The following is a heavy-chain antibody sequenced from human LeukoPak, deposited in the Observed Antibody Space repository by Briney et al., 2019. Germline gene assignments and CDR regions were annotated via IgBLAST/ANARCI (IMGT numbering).Heavy chain of an antibody. D-gene: IGHD4-23*01. CDR3: ARAVGGNVIDY. Sequence: PGESLKISCKASGYIFTNYWIGWVRQMPGKGLEWMGIMYPGDSDTRYSPSFQGQVTISADKSISTAYLQWSSLKASDSAMNYCARAVGGNVIDYWGQGTLVTVSS. J-gene: IGHJ4*02. V-gene: IGHV5-51*01. CDR1: GYIFTNYW. CDR2: MYPGDSDT.